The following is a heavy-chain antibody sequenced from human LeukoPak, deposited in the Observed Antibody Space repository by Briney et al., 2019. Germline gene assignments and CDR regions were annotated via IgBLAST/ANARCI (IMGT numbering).Heavy chain of an antibody. J-gene: IGHJ4*02. CDR2: INPNSGGT. Sequence: GASVKVSCKASGYTFTGYYMHWVRQAPGQGLEWMGWINPNSGGTNYAQKFQGRVTMTRDTSISTAYMELSRLRSDDTAVYYCAIGGLRYFDWSHGTSFDYWGQGTLVTVSS. V-gene: IGHV1-2*02. D-gene: IGHD3-9*01. CDR3: AIGGLRYFDWSHGTSFDY. CDR1: GYTFTGYY.